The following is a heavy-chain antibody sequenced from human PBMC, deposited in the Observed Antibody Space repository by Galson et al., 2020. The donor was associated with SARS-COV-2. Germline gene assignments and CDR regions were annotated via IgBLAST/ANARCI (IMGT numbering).Heavy chain of an antibody. D-gene: IGHD5-18*01. V-gene: IGHV2-5*02. CDR3: ARYRLTYFDY. CDR2: IFWDDDK. CDR1: GFSLSTTTVG. J-gene: IGHJ4*02. Sequence: KMSGPTLVKPTQTLTLTCTFSGFSLSTTTVGVGWIRQPPGKALAWLALIFWDDDKRYSPSLKSRLTVTKDTSKNQVVLTMTSMDPVDTATYYCARYRLTYFDYWGQGTLVTVSS.